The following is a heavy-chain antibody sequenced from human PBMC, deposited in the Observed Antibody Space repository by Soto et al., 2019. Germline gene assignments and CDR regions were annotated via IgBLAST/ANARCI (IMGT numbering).Heavy chain of an antibody. CDR3: ARLKQDYAVA. D-gene: IGHD3-16*01. J-gene: IGHJ5*02. V-gene: IGHV1-8*01. CDR1: GYTFTSYD. Sequence: QVQLVQSGAEVKKPGASVKVSCKASGYTFTSYDINWVRQATGQGIEWMGWMNPNSGNTAYAQKFRGRVTMTRDTSISTAYMELSSLRSEDTAVYFCARLKQDYAVAWGQGTLVNVSS. CDR2: MNPNSGNT.